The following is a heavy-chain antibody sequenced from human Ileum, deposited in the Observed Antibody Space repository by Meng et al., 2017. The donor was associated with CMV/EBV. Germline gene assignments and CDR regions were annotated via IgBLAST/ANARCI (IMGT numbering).Heavy chain of an antibody. Sequence: LVGPGGGFVQPGGSLGLSRAPSLFTVSVYCMHGVRQAPGKGLVCVSRISNDGRRTDYADFVKGRFTISRDNGRKTLSLQMNDLKAEDTAVYYCARENWGVDYWGQGTLVTVSS. CDR3: ARENWGVDY. D-gene: IGHD7-27*01. CDR1: LFTVSVYC. V-gene: IGHV3-74*01. CDR2: ISNDGRRT. J-gene: IGHJ4*02.